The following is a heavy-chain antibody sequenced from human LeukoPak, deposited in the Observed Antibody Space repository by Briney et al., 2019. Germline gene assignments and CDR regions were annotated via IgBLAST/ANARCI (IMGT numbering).Heavy chain of an antibody. Sequence: PSEALSLTCTVSGGSISSYYWRWIRQPPGKGLEWLGYIYYSGSTNYNPSLKSRVTISVDTSKNQISLKLSSVTAADTAVYYCARVRVGAVDYWGQGTLVTVSS. J-gene: IGHJ4*02. CDR1: GGSISSYY. CDR3: ARVRVGAVDY. V-gene: IGHV4-59*01. CDR2: IYYSGST. D-gene: IGHD1-26*01.